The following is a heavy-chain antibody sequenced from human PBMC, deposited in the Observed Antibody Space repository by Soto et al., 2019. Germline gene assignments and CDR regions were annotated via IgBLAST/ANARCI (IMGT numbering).Heavy chain of an antibody. V-gene: IGHV1-46*01. J-gene: IGHJ6*02. Sequence: ASVKVSCKASGYTFTSYYMHWVRQAPGQGLEWMGIINPSGGSTSYAQKFQGRVTMTRDTSTSTVYMELSSLRSEDTAVYYCERDLPFSTTLKYSSSSFLPYYYYYGMDLWGQAPPVTVS. CDR2: INPSGGST. D-gene: IGHD6-13*01. CDR1: GYTFTSYY. CDR3: ERDLPFSTTLKYSSSSFLPYYYYYGMDL.